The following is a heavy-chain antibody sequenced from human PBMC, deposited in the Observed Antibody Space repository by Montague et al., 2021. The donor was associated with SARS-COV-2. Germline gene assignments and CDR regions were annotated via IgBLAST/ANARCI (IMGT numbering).Heavy chain of an antibody. J-gene: IGHJ4*02. CDR2: IYYSGST. D-gene: IGHD2-15*01. CDR3: ARLTAGYCSGGSCYWGTGFDY. V-gene: IGHV4-31*03. Sequence: TLSLTCTVSGGSTSSGGYYWGWLRQHPGKGLEWIGYIYYSGSTYYNPSLKSRVTISVDTSKNQFSLKLSSVTAADTAVYYCARLTAGYCSGGSCYWGTGFDYWGQGTLVTVSS. CDR1: GGSTSSGGYY.